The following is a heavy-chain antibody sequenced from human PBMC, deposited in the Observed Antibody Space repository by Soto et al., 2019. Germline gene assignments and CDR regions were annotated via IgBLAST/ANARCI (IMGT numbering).Heavy chain of an antibody. CDR3: ARGEVIGGATGYYYGMDV. CDR2: INPSGGST. Sequence: ASVKVSCKASGYTFTSYYMHWLRQSPGQGLEWMGIINPSGGSTSYAQKFQGRVTMTRDTSTSTVYMELSSLRSEDTAVYYCARGEVIGGATGYYYGMDVWGQGTTVTVSS. V-gene: IGHV1-46*01. CDR1: GYTFTSYY. D-gene: IGHD1-26*01. J-gene: IGHJ6*02.